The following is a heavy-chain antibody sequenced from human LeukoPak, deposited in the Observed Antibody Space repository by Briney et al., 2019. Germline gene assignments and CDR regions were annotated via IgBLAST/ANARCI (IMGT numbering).Heavy chain of an antibody. CDR3: AKGQTVDGTVVDD. D-gene: IGHD6-19*01. V-gene: IGHV3-23*01. J-gene: IGHJ4*02. Sequence: GGSLRFSCTAAGFTLNTFTMVWVRPAPGKGLEWVLSIIVSRGRTYYVDSVRGRFTIARDNSTSTLYLQMNRSRAADTAICYCAKGQTVDGTVVDDWGQGTLVTVSS. CDR1: GFTLNTFT. CDR2: IIVSRGRT.